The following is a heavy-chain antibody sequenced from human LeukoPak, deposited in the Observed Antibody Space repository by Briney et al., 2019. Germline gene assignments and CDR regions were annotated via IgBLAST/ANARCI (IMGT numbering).Heavy chain of an antibody. CDR3: ARGSDIAAPVTTPFDH. D-gene: IGHD6-13*01. V-gene: IGHV1-2*02. CDR2: INLNSGDT. Sequence: ASVKVSCKASGYTFTGWYMQWLRQAPGLGLEWRTWINLNSGDTKVAQRFQGRVTMTRDTSISKTYMELSSLRPDDTAVYYCARGSDIAAPVTTPFDHWGQGTLVTVSS. J-gene: IGHJ4*02. CDR1: GYTFTGWY.